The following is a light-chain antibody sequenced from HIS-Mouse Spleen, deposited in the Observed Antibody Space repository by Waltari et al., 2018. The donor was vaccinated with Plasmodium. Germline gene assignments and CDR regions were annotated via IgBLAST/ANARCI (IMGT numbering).Light chain of an antibody. J-gene: IGLJ1*01. Sequence: GSPGQSVTISCTGTSSDVGGYNYVSWYQQHPGKAPKLMIYDVSKRPSGVPDRFSGSKSGNTASLTISGLQAEDEADYYCCSYAGSYTDVFGTGTKVTVL. CDR2: DVS. CDR3: CSYAGSYTDV. CDR1: SSDVGGYNY. V-gene: IGLV2-11*01.